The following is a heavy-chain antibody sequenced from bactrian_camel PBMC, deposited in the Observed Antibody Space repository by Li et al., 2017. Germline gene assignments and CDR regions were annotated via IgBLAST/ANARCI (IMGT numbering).Heavy chain of an antibody. CDR3: KTDPPPIGVLVPPGCSYNN. Sequence: HVQLVESGGGSVQAGGSLTLSCEVSGYTHNNYCLGWVRQAPGKEREGVASIYTNGSTYYADSVKGRFTISQDNAKNTMYLQMNSLKPEDTAKYYCKTDPPPIGVLVPPGCSYNNWGRGTQVTVS. CDR1: GYTHNNYC. CDR2: IYTNGST. J-gene: IGHJ4*01. V-gene: IGHV3S9*01. D-gene: IGHD3*01.